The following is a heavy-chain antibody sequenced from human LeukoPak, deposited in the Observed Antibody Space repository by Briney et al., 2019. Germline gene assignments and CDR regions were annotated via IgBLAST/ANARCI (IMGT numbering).Heavy chain of an antibody. CDR2: IKRDGTEK. D-gene: IGHD5-24*01. CDR1: GLSFRSYS. J-gene: IGHJ4*02. V-gene: IGHV3-7*01. Sequence: LSGGSLRLSCAASGLSFRSYSMSWVRQAPGKGLEWVANIKRDGTEKYYVDSVKGRFNIARDNAKNSVYLQMNSLRAEDTGVYYCARDRRDGYNLLDYWGQGTLVTVSS. CDR3: ARDRRDGYNLLDY.